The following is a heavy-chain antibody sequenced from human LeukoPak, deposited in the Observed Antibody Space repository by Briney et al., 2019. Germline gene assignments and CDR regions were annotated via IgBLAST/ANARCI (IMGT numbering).Heavy chain of an antibody. V-gene: IGHV3-30-3*01. CDR2: ISYDGSNK. D-gene: IGHD1-26*01. CDR1: GFTFSSYA. CDR3: ARTVERSGSYYAEYFQH. Sequence: PGGSLRLSCAASGFTFSSYAMHWVRQAPGKGLEWVAVISYDGSNKYYADSVKGRFTISRDNSKNTLYLQMNSLRVEDTAVYYCARTVERSGSYYAEYFQHWGQGTLVTVSS. J-gene: IGHJ1*01.